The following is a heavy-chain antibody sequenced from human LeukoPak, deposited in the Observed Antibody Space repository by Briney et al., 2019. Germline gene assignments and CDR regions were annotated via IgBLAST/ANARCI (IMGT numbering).Heavy chain of an antibody. CDR3: ARDRAANQDWVEFDP. Sequence: GGSLRLSCAASGFTFSSYNMNWVRQAPGKGLEWVGLIRDSGEAFYADFARGRFAISRDESENTLYLQMNSLRVEDTAVYFCARDRAANQDWVEFDPWGQGTPVIVSS. V-gene: IGHV3-66*03. CDR2: IRDSGEA. D-gene: IGHD3/OR15-3a*01. CDR1: GFTFSSYN. J-gene: IGHJ5*02.